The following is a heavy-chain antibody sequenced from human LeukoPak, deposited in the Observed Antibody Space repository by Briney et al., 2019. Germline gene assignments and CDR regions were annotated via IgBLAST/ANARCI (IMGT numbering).Heavy chain of an antibody. J-gene: IGHJ4*02. CDR2: IYSGGST. CDR3: ARAHYSSFDY. D-gene: IGHD3-22*01. CDR1: GFTVSSNY. V-gene: IGHV3-66*01. Sequence: GGSLRLSCASSGFTVSSNYMSWVRQAPGKGLEWVSVIYSGGSTYYADSVKGRFTISRDNSKNTLYLQMNSLRAEDTAVYYCARAHYSSFDYWGQGTLVTVSS.